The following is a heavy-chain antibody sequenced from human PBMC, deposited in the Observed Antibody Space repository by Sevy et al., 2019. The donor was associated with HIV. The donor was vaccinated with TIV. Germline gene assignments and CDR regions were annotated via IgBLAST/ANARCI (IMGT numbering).Heavy chain of an antibody. CDR2: ISSRSGYI. CDR3: TREASAAGTSFGLVV. CDR1: GFNFNKHF. V-gene: IGHV3-21*01. J-gene: IGHJ6*02. D-gene: IGHD6-13*01. Sequence: GGSLRLSCVGSGFNFNKHFMVWVRQAPGRGLQWVSSISSRSGYIFYSDSVRGRFTISRDNAKNSLFLEMNNLGVEDTAVYYCTREASAAGTSFGLVVWGQGTTVTVSS.